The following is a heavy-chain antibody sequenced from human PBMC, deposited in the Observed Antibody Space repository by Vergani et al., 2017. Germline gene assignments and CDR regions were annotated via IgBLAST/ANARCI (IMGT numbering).Heavy chain of an antibody. CDR1: GFTFSSYW. J-gene: IGHJ3*02. CDR2: IKQDGSEK. CDR3: ARAFMERITIFGVALDDDAFDI. D-gene: IGHD3-3*01. V-gene: IGHV3-7*01. Sequence: EVQLVESGGGLVQPGGSLRLSCAASGFTFSSYWMSWVRQAPGKGLEWVANIKQDGSEKYYVDSVKGRFTISRDNAKNSLYLQMNSLRAEDTAVYYCARAFMERITIFGVALDDDAFDIWGQGTMVTVSS.